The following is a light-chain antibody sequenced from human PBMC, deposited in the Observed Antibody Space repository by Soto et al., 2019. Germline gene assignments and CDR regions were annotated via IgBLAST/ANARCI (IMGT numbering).Light chain of an antibody. V-gene: IGKV1-5*03. CDR1: QSISSW. CDR2: KAS. J-gene: IGKJ4*01. Sequence: DIQMTQYPSTLSASVGDRVTITCRASQSISSWLAWYQHKPGKAPKLLIYKASSLEGGVPARFSGSGSGTEFTLTISSLQPDDFATYYCQQYNTSFRTFGGGTKVDIK. CDR3: QQYNTSFRT.